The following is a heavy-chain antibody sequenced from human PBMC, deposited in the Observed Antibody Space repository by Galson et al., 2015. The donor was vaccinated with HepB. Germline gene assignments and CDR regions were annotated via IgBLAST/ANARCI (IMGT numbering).Heavy chain of an antibody. CDR2: ISYDGSNK. Sequence: SLRLSCAASGFTFSSYGMHWVRQAPGKGLEWVAVISYDGSNKYYADSVKGRFTISRDNSKNTLYLQMNSLRAEDTAVYYCSVTEAPSPVLQMVWGQGTLVTVSS. V-gene: IGHV3-30*03. J-gene: IGHJ4*02. CDR1: GFTFSSYG. D-gene: IGHD2-15*01. CDR3: SVTEAPSPVLQMV.